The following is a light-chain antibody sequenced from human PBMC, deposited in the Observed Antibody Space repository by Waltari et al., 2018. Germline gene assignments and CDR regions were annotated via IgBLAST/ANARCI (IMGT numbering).Light chain of an antibody. CDR1: SSDIGAYDY. J-gene: IGLJ1*01. CDR2: DVT. CDR3: CSYAGSYTYV. Sequence: QSALTQPRSVSGSPGQSVTISCTGTSSDIGAYDYVSWYQQHPGKPPKRIIYDVTDRPSGVPDRFSASKSGNTASLTISGLQAEDEADYYCCSYAGSYTYVFGTGTKVTVL. V-gene: IGLV2-11*01.